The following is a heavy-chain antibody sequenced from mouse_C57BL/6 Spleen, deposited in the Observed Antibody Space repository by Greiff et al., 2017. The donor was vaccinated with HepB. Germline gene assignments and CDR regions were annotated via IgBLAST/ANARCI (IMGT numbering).Heavy chain of an antibody. V-gene: IGHV1-54*01. D-gene: IGHD2-4*01. CDR2: INPGSGGT. CDR3: ARSSYDYGSWFAY. Sequence: VKLMESGAELVRPGTSVKVSCKASGYAFTNYLIEWVKQRPGQGLEWIGVINPGSGGTNYNEKFKGKATLTADKSSSTAYMQLSSLTSEDSAVYFCARSSYDYGSWFAYWGQGTLVTVSA. CDR1: GYAFTNYL. J-gene: IGHJ3*01.